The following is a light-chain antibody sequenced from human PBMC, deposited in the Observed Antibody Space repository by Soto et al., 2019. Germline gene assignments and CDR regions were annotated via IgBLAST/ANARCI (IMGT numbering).Light chain of an antibody. J-gene: IGKJ1*01. CDR1: QSISSW. V-gene: IGKV1-5*03. Sequence: DIQMTQSPSTLSASVGERVTITCRASQSISSWLAWYQQKPGKAPKLLIYKASTLESGVPSRFSGSGSGTEFTLTISGLQPDDFATYYCQRYNTYLWAFGQGTKVEIK. CDR2: KAS. CDR3: QRYNTYLWA.